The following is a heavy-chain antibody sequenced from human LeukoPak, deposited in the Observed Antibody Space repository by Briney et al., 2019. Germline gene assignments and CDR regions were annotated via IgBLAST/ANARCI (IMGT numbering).Heavy chain of an antibody. J-gene: IGHJ4*02. Sequence: TPGGSLRLSCAASGFTFSDAWMSWVRQAAGKGLEWVGRIKRDIDGGTTDYAAPVKGRFTISRDDSKNTLYLQMNSLRIEDTAMYYCTTDPPGDYWGQGNLVTVSS. V-gene: IGHV3-15*01. CDR3: TTDPPGDY. CDR1: GFTFSDAW. CDR2: IKRDIDGGTT.